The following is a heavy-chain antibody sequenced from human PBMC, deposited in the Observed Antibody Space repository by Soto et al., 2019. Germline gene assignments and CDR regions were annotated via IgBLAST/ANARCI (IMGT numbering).Heavy chain of an antibody. D-gene: IGHD2-2*01. CDR1: GFTFSSYA. J-gene: IGHJ3*02. CDR3: AKWGPLGHSVPAAIGSSAFDI. CDR2: ISGSGGST. Sequence: GGSLRLSCAASGFTFSSYAMSWVRQAPGKGLEWVSAISGSGGSTYYADSVKGRFTISRDNSKNTLYLKMNSLRAEDTAVYYCAKWGPLGHSVPAAIGSSAFDIWGQGTMVTVSS. V-gene: IGHV3-23*01.